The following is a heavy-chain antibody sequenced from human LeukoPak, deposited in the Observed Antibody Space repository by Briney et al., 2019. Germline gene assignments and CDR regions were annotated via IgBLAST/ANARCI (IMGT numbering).Heavy chain of an antibody. V-gene: IGHV4-34*01. CDR1: GVSFSGYY. J-gene: IGHJ4*02. CDR2: INHSGST. CDR3: VIGYYYHY. Sequence: PSETLSLTCAVYGVSFSGYYWSWIRQPPGKGLEWIGEINHSGSTNYNPSLKSRVTISVDTSKNQFSLKLSSVTAADTAVYYCVIGYYYHYWGQGTLVTVSS.